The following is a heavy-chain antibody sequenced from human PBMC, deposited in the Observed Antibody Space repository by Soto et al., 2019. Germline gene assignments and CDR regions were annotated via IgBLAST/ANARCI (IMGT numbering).Heavy chain of an antibody. CDR2: ISGSGGST. CDR1: GFTFSSYA. Sequence: EVQLLESGGGLVQPGGSLRLSCAASGFTFSSYAMSWVRQAPGKGLEWVSAISGSGGSTYYADYVKGRFTISRDNSKNTLYLQMNSLRAEDTAVYYCAKDNPRKEPITYYGILAGYPFDYWGQGSLVTVSS. J-gene: IGHJ4*02. V-gene: IGHV3-23*01. CDR3: AKDNPRKEPITYYGILAGYPFDY. D-gene: IGHD3-9*01.